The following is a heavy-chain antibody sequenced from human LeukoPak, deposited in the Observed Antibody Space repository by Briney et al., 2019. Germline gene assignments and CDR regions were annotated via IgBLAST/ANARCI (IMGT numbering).Heavy chain of an antibody. Sequence: GGFLRLSCAASGFTFRLFAMHWVRQVPGKGLEWVAVTTFDGKNNYYADSVKGRFTISRDNSKNTLFLQLNSLRPDDTAVYYCARDFSDVDLLPPGWGQGTLVTVSS. CDR1: GFTFRLFA. J-gene: IGHJ4*02. CDR3: ARDFSDVDLLPPG. CDR2: TTFDGKNN. D-gene: IGHD5-12*01. V-gene: IGHV3-30*04.